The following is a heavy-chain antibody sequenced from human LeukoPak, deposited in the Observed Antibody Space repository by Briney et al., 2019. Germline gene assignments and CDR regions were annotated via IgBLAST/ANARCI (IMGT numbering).Heavy chain of an antibody. CDR3: TRGFRDYDSSGYTFDY. CDR2: IRSKTDSYAT. J-gene: IGHJ4*02. CDR1: GFTFSGSA. Sequence: GGSLRLSCAASGFTFSGSAMHWVRQAAGNGLEWVGRIRSKTDSYATAYAASVKGRFTISREDSKNTAYLQMNSLKTEDTAVYYCTRGFRDYDSSGYTFDYWGQGTVVTVSS. V-gene: IGHV3-73*01. D-gene: IGHD3-22*01.